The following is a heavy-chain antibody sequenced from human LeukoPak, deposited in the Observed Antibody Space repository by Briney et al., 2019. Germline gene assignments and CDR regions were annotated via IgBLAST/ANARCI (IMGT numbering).Heavy chain of an antibody. D-gene: IGHD3-22*01. CDR3: ASRSGSPYRTMIVVGYDAFDI. CDR2: IIPIFGTA. J-gene: IGHJ3*02. Sequence: ASVKVSCKASGGTFSSYAISWVRQAPGQGLEWMGGIIPIFGTANYAQKFQGRVTITTDESTSTAYMELSSLRSEDTAVYYCASRSGSPYRTMIVVGYDAFDIWGQGTMVTASS. V-gene: IGHV1-69*05. CDR1: GGTFSSYA.